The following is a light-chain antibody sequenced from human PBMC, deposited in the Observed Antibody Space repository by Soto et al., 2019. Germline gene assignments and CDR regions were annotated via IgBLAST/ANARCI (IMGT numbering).Light chain of an antibody. CDR1: QSVSST. CDR3: QKYNSAPRT. V-gene: IGKV3-15*01. CDR2: GAS. J-gene: IGKJ1*01. Sequence: EIVMTQSPATLSVSPGERVSLSCRASQSVSSTLAWYQQKPGQAPRLLIYGASTRATGIPARFSGSGSGTDFTLTISSLQPEDVATYYCQKYNSAPRTFGQGTKVDIK.